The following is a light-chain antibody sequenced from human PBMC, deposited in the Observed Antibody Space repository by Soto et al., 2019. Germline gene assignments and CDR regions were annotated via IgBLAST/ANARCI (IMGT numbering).Light chain of an antibody. CDR2: ELS. CDR1: SRDVGAYRY. V-gene: IGLV2-8*01. Sequence: QSALTQPPSASGSPGQSVTISCTGTSRDVGAYRYVSWYQQYPGKAPKLMIYELSKRPSGVPERFSGSKSGTTASLTVSGLQAEDEADYYCTSYVGSDIWVFGGGTKVTVL. CDR3: TSYVGSDIWV. J-gene: IGLJ3*02.